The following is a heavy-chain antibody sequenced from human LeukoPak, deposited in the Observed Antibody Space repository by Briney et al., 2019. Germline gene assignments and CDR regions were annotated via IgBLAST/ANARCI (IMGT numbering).Heavy chain of an antibody. D-gene: IGHD6-13*01. CDR3: ARVKLASQTAWFDP. J-gene: IGHJ5*02. CDR1: GFTFSSYW. CDR2: INSDGSST. Sequence: GGSLRPSCAASGFTFSSYWMHWVRQAPGKGLVWVSRINSDGSSTTYADSVKGRFTISRDNAKNTLYLQMNSLRAEDTAVYYCARVKLASQTAWFDPWGQGTLVTVSS. V-gene: IGHV3-74*01.